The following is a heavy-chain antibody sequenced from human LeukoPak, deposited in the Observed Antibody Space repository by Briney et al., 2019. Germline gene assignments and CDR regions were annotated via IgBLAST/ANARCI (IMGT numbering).Heavy chain of an antibody. V-gene: IGHV3-23*01. CDR1: GFTFSNYA. D-gene: IGHD3-22*01. Sequence: GGSLRLSCAASGFTFSNYAMNWVRQAPGKGLEWVSTMTGSGRNTYYADSVKGRFTISRDNSNNTLYLQMNSLRAEDTAVYFCATNYYDSSGYYPDFDHWGQAALVTVSS. J-gene: IGHJ4*02. CDR3: ATNYYDSSGYYPDFDH. CDR2: MTGSGRNT.